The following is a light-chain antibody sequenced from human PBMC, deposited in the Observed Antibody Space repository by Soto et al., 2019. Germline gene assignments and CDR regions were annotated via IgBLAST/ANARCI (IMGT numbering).Light chain of an antibody. CDR1: SSNIGAGYD. V-gene: IGLV1-40*01. CDR3: QSYDTTLSAPV. CDR2: DNT. Sequence: QSVLTQPPSVSGAPGQRVTISCTGSSSNIGAGYDVHWYQQLPGTAPKLLIYDNTNRPSGVPDRFSGSKSGTSASLAITGLQADDEPDYYCQSYDTTLSAPVFGAGTQLTVL. J-gene: IGLJ3*02.